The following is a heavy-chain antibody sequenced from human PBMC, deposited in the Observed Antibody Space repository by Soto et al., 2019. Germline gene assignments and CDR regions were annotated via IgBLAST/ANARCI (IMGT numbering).Heavy chain of an antibody. V-gene: IGHV3-23*01. CDR1: GFTFSSYA. D-gene: IGHD3-22*01. J-gene: IGHJ5*02. Sequence: GGSLRLSCAASGFTFSSYAMSWVRQAPGKGLEWVSSITGSGGNTYYADSVKGRFTISRDNSKNTLYPQMNSLRAEDTALYYCAKDLKYNFDTSGYNDLSGQGTLVTVSS. CDR3: AKDLKYNFDTSGYNDL. CDR2: ITGSGGNT.